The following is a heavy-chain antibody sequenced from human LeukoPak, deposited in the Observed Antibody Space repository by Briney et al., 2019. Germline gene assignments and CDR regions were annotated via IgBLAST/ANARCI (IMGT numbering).Heavy chain of an antibody. D-gene: IGHD2-15*01. V-gene: IGHV3-23*01. CDR3: AKGPLAALGDY. CDR2: INANGGST. J-gene: IGHJ4*02. CDR1: GFTFSSYA. Sequence: GGSLRLSCAASGFTFSSYAMSWVRQAPGKGLEWVSSINANGGSTYYADSVKGRFTISRDNSKNTLYLQMNSLRAVDTAVYYCAKGPLAALGDYWGQGTLVTVSS.